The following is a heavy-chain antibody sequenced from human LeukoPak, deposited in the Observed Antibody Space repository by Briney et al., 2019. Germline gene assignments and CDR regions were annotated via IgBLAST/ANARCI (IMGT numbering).Heavy chain of an antibody. V-gene: IGHV3-7*01. CDR2: IKQDGSEK. Sequence: GGSLRLSCAASEFTFSSYWMSWVRQAAGKGLEWVANIKQDGSEKYYVDSVKGRFTISRDNAKNSLYLQMNGLRAEDTAVYYCARMVRESDYWGQGTLVTVSS. CDR1: EFTFSSYW. J-gene: IGHJ4*02. CDR3: ARMVRESDY. D-gene: IGHD3-10*01.